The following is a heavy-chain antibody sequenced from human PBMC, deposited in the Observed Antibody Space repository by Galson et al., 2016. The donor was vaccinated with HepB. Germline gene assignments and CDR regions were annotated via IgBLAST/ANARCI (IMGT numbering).Heavy chain of an antibody. V-gene: IGHV3-30*03. D-gene: IGHD1-1*01. CDR3: GKWDWNDPAD. Sequence: SLRLSCAASGFTFRSYGLQWVRQAPGKGPEWLAIITYHGRNQFYADSVKGRFTISRDDSRNSAYLQMDSLREEDTAVYYCGKWDWNDPADWGQGTRVSVSS. CDR2: ITYHGRNQ. J-gene: IGHJ4*02. CDR1: GFTFRSYG.